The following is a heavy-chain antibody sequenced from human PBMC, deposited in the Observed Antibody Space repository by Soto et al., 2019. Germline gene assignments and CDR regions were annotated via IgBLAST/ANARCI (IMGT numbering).Heavy chain of an antibody. J-gene: IGHJ6*02. D-gene: IGHD2-2*01. V-gene: IGHV1-18*01. Sequence: ASVKVSCKASGYTFTSYGISWVRQAPGQGLEWMGWISAYNGNTNYAQKLQGRVTMTTDTSTSTAYMELRSLRSDDTAVYYCARGSHCSRTSCYEYYYYGMDVWGQGTTVTVSS. CDR3: ARGSHCSRTSCYEYYYYGMDV. CDR1: GYTFTSYG. CDR2: ISAYNGNT.